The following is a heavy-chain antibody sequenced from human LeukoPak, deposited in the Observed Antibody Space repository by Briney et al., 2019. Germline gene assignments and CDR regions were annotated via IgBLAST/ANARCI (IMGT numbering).Heavy chain of an antibody. D-gene: IGHD3-3*01. J-gene: IGHJ4*02. CDR1: GYTFTNYD. V-gene: IGHV1-8*01. CDR3: ARGPASGYWIAFDY. Sequence: ASVKVSCKASGYTFTNYDINWVRQATGQGLEWMGWVNPNSGNTGYAQKFQGRVTMTRNTSISTAYMELSSLRSQDTAVYYCARGPASGYWIAFDYWGQGTLVTVSS. CDR2: VNPNSGNT.